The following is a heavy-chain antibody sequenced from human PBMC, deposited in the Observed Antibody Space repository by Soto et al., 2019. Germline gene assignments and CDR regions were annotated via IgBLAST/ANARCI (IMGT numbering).Heavy chain of an antibody. V-gene: IGHV4-30-4*01. CDR2: IYYSGST. Sequence: SETLSLTCTVSGGSISSGDYYWSWIRQPPGKGLEWIGYIYYSGSTYYNPSLKSRVTISVDTSKNQFSLKLSSVTAADTAVYYCARDHYDFWSGHGGWFDPWGQGTLVTVSS. J-gene: IGHJ5*02. D-gene: IGHD3-3*01. CDR1: GGSISSGDYY. CDR3: ARDHYDFWSGHGGWFDP.